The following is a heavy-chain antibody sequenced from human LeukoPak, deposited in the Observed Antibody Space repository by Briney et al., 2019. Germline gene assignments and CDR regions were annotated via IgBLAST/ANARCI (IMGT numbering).Heavy chain of an antibody. V-gene: IGHV3-7*01. Sequence: GGSLRLSCAASGLSFDNDWMSWVRQAPGKGREWVANIKQNGSEKTYVGSVKGRFTISRDNAQNSLYLQMNSLRVEDTAVYYCADPGVGYWGQGSLVTVSA. CDR2: IKQNGSEK. D-gene: IGHD2-8*01. CDR1: GLSFDNDW. J-gene: IGHJ4*02. CDR3: ADPGVGY.